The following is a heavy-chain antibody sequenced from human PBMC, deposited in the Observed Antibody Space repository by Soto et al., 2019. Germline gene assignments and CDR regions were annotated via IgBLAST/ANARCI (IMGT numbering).Heavy chain of an antibody. D-gene: IGHD5-18*01. CDR2: ISGSGGST. CDR3: AKVGVHLGDTATHFDY. Sequence: EVQLLESGGGLVQPGGSLRLSCAASGFTFSSYAMSWVRQAPGKGLEWDSAISGSGGSTYYADSVKGRFTISRDNSKNTLYLQMNSLRAEDTAVYYCAKVGVHLGDTATHFDYWGQGTLVTVSS. V-gene: IGHV3-23*01. J-gene: IGHJ4*02. CDR1: GFTFSSYA.